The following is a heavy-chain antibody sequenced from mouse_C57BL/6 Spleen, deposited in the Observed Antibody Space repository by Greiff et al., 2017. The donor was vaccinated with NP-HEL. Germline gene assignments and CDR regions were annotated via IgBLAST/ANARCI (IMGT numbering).Heavy chain of an antibody. D-gene: IGHD1-1*01. V-gene: IGHV1-54*01. J-gene: IGHJ2*01. CDR1: GYAFTNYL. Sequence: QVQLQQSGAELVRPGTSVKVSCKASGYAFTNYLIEWVKQRPGQGLEWIGVINPGSGGTNYNEKFKGKATLTADKSSSTAYMQLSSLTSEDSAVYFCARGGTTVYFDYWGQGTTLTVSS. CDR3: ARGGTTVYFDY. CDR2: INPGSGGT.